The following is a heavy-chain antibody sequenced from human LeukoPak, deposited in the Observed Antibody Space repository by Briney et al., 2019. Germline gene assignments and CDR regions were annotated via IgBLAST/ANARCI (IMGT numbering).Heavy chain of an antibody. Sequence: ASVKVPCKASGYTFTGYYMHWVRQAPGQGLEWMGWINPNSGGTNYAQKFQGRVTMTRDTSISTAYMELSRLRSDDTAVYYCARVPHMVRGDWSFDYWGQGTLVTVSS. CDR1: GYTFTGYY. V-gene: IGHV1-2*02. J-gene: IGHJ4*02. CDR3: ARVPHMVRGDWSFDY. CDR2: INPNSGGT. D-gene: IGHD3-10*01.